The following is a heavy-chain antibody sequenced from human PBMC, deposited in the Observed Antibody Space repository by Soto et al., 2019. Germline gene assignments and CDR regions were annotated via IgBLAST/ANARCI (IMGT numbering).Heavy chain of an antibody. CDR1: GYTFTSYD. V-gene: IGHV1-8*01. J-gene: IGHJ4*02. Sequence: QVQLVQSGAEVKKPGASVKVSCKASGYTFTSYDVNWVRQATGQGLEWMGWMNPNSGNTGYAQKFQGRVTMTRNTSIRTAYMELSSLRSEDTAVYYCARERSSGWYVDYWGQGTLVTVSS. CDR2: MNPNSGNT. D-gene: IGHD6-19*01. CDR3: ARERSSGWYVDY.